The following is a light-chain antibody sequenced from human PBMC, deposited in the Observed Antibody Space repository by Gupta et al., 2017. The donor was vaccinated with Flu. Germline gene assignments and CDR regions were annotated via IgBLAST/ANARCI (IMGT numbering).Light chain of an antibody. CDR3: QSYDSSLSGSYV. J-gene: IGLJ1*01. Sequence: VTISCTGSSSNIGAGYDVHWYQQLPGTAPKLLIYGNSNRPSGVPDRFSGSKSGTSASLAITGLQAEDEADYYCQSYDSSLSGSYVFGTGNKLTVL. CDR2: GNS. V-gene: IGLV1-40*01. CDR1: SSNIGAGYD.